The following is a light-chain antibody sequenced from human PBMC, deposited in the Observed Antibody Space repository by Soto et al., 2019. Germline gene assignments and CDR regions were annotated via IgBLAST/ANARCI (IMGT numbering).Light chain of an antibody. J-gene: IGKJ5*01. CDR3: QQYGSSPG. Sequence: EIVLTQSPGTLSLSPGERATLSCRASQSVSSSYLAWYQQKPGQAPRLLIYGASSRATGIPDRFSGSGSGTDFTLTFSRLEPEDFAVYYCQQYGSSPGFGQGTRLEIK. CDR1: QSVSSSY. V-gene: IGKV3-20*01. CDR2: GAS.